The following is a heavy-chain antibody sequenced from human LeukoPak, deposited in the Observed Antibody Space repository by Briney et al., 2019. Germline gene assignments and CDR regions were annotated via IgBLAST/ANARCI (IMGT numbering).Heavy chain of an antibody. J-gene: IGHJ4*02. D-gene: IGHD3-22*01. CDR2: TYYRSKWYN. V-gene: IGHV6-1*01. CDR3: ARNGEDYYDSSGYLIWGYYFDY. CDR1: GDSVSSNSAA. Sequence: SQTLSLTCAISGDSVSSNSAAWNWIRQSPSRGLEWLGRTYYRSKWYNDYAVSVKSRITINPDTSKNQFSLQLNSVTPEDTAVYYCARNGEDYYDSSGYLIWGYYFDYWGQGTLVTVSS.